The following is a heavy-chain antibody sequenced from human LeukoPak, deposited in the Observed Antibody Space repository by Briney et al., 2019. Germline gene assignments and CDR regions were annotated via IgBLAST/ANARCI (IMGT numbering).Heavy chain of an antibody. CDR3: ARVRHGYSYGYKDAFEI. J-gene: IGHJ3*02. Sequence: ASVKVSCKASGYTFTSYGISWVRQAPGQGLEWMGIISPSDVSTSYAQKFQGRVTMTRDMSSSTVYMELSSLRSEDTAVYYCARVRHGYSYGYKDAFEIWGQGTMVTVSS. CDR2: ISPSDVST. CDR1: GYTFTSYG. D-gene: IGHD5-18*01. V-gene: IGHV1-46*01.